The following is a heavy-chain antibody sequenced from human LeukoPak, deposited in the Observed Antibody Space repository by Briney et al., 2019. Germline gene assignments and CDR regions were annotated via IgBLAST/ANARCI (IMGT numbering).Heavy chain of an antibody. J-gene: IGHJ6*02. V-gene: IGHV1-69*04. Sequence: SVKVTCKASGGTFSSYAISWVRQAPGQGLEWMGRIIPILGIANYAQKFQGRVTITADKSTSTAYMELSSLRSEDTAVYYCARYSSSWYGVYGMDVWGQGTTVTVSS. D-gene: IGHD6-13*01. CDR2: IIPILGIA. CDR1: GGTFSSYA. CDR3: ARYSSSWYGVYGMDV.